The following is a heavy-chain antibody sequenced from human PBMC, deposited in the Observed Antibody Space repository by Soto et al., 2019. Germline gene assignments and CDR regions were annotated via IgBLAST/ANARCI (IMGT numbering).Heavy chain of an antibody. D-gene: IGHD6-19*01. CDR3: PRVHVMVVAGSTFDY. CDR1: GYSVRGDCY. CDR2: IYHGGTT. Sequence: SETLSLTCTVSGYSVRGDCYWGWLRQPPGKGPEWIASIYHGGTTFYNPSLKSRITISIDTSNNQFSLKLRSVTAADTAVYYCPRVHVMVVAGSTFDYWGHGTLVTVS. V-gene: IGHV4-38-2*02. J-gene: IGHJ4*01.